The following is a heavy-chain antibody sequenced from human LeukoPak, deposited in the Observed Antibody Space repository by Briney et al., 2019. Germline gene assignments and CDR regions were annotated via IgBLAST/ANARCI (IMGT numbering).Heavy chain of an antibody. J-gene: IGHJ4*02. CDR3: ARPFIETPSLGALDY. Sequence: ASVKVSCKASGYSFTDYYMHWVRQAPGQGLEWMGWINPDSGGTNYAQNFQGRVTMTRDTSISTAYMELSRLRSDDTAVYYCARPFIETPSLGALDYWGQGTLVTVSS. CDR1: GYSFTDYY. V-gene: IGHV1-2*02. CDR2: INPDSGGT. D-gene: IGHD4-23*01.